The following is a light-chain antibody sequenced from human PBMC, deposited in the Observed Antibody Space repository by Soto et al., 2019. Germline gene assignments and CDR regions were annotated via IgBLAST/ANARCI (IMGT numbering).Light chain of an antibody. CDR3: EQYGNSQWT. CDR2: DAS. V-gene: IGKV3-20*01. CDR1: QSVSSSH. J-gene: IGKJ1*01. Sequence: EIVLTQSPGTLSLSPGERATLSCRASQSVSSSHLAWFQQKPGQAPRLLIYDASSRATGIPDRFSGSGSGTEFTLTISRLEPEDFAVYYCEQYGNSQWTFGQGTKVEIK.